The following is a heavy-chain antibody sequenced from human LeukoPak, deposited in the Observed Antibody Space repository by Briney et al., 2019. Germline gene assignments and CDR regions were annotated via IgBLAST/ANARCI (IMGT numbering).Heavy chain of an antibody. J-gene: IGHJ5*02. V-gene: IGHV1-18*01. CDR1: GYTFTSYG. CDR3: ASENWFDP. CDR2: INVGNDNK. Sequence: GASVKVSCKASGYTFTSYGISWVRQAPGQGLEWMGWINVGNDNKIYSQKFQDRFTITKDTPASTVYMELSSLRSEDTAVYYCASENWFDPWGQGTLVTVSS.